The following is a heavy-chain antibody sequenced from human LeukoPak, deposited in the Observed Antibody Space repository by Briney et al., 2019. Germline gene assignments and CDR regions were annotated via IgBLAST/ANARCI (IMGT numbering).Heavy chain of an antibody. CDR3: ATSKGAYDSSGYYSYYFDY. Sequence: SETLSLTCTVSGGSISSYYWSWIRQPPGKGLEWIGYINYSGSTNYNPSLKSRVTISVDTSKNQFSLKLSSVTAADTAVYYCATSKGAYDSSGYYSYYFDYWGQGTLVTVSS. CDR1: GGSISSYY. CDR2: INYSGST. V-gene: IGHV4-59*01. D-gene: IGHD3-22*01. J-gene: IGHJ4*02.